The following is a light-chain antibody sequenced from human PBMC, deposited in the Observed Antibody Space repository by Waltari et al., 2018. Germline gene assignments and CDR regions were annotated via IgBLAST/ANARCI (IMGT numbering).Light chain of an antibody. V-gene: IGLV2-14*01. CDR3: NSYTGSSSWV. Sequence: QSALTQPASVSGSPGQSITISCTGTSSDVGFYNYVSWYQQHPGKAPNLILYDVSERPSGVSDRFSGSKSGNTASLTISGLQAEDEADYYCNSYTGSSSWVFGGGTKLTVL. CDR2: DVS. J-gene: IGLJ3*02. CDR1: SSDVGFYNY.